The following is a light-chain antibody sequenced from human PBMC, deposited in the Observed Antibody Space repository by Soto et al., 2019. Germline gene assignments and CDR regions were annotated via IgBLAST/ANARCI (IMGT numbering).Light chain of an antibody. CDR2: DAS. Sequence: DIQMTQSPSTLSASVGDRVTITCRASQTISSWLAWYQQKPGNAPKLLIYDASSLESGVPSRFSGSGSGTEFTPTISSLQADDFATYYRQHYNRCPLTFGGGTKVEIK. J-gene: IGKJ4*01. V-gene: IGKV1-5*01. CDR1: QTISSW. CDR3: QHYNRCPLT.